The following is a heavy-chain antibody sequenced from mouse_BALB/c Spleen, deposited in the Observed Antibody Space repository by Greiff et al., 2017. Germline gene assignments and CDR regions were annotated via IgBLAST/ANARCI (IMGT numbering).Heavy chain of an antibody. D-gene: IGHD1-1*02. J-gene: IGHJ2*01. CDR2: IDPSDSET. Sequence: VQLQQSGPQLVRPGASVKISCKASGYSFTSYWMHWVKQRPGQGLEWIGMIDPSDSETRLNQKFKDKATLTVDKSSSTAYMQLSSPTSEDSAVYYCAREGDMGGYFDYWGQGTTLTVSS. CDR3: AREGDMGGYFDY. CDR1: GYSFTSYW. V-gene: IGHV1S127*01.